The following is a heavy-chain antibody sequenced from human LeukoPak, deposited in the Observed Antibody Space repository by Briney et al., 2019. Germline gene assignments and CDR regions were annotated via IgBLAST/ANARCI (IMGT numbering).Heavy chain of an antibody. J-gene: IGHJ3*02. CDR2: INHSGST. CDR1: GGSFSGYY. Sequence: SETLSLTCAVYGGSFSGYYWSWIRQPPGKGLEWTGEINHSGSTNYNPSLKSRVTISVDTSKNQFSLKLSSVTAADTAVYYCASLRSYDYVWGSYRYTSAFDIWGQGTMVTVSS. V-gene: IGHV4-34*01. D-gene: IGHD3-16*02. CDR3: ASLRSYDYVWGSYRYTSAFDI.